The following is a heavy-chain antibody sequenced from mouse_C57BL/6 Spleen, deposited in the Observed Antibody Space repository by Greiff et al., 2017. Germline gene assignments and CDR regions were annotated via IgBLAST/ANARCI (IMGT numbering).Heavy chain of an antibody. CDR2: INPNNGGT. V-gene: IGHV1-26*01. CDR1: GYTFTDYY. D-gene: IGHD1-1*01. Sequence: EVQLQQSGPELVKPGASVKISCKASGYTFTDYYLNWVKQSHGKSLEWIGDINPNNGGTSYNQKFKGKATLTVDKSSSTAYMERRSLTSEDSAVYYCARNYGSRPWFADWGQGTLVTVSA. CDR3: ARNYGSRPWFAD. J-gene: IGHJ3*01.